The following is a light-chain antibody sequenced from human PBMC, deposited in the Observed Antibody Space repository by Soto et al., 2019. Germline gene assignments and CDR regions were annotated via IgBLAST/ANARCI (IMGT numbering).Light chain of an antibody. J-gene: IGKJ5*01. CDR3: QQYNTWRSIS. V-gene: IGKV3-15*01. CDR1: QSISNK. Sequence: EIVMTHSPTTLSVSPCERATLSSSASQSISNKLAWYQHRPGQAPRLLVYDTSTRAAGIPARFTGSGSGTDFTLTISSLQSEDFAVYYCQQYNTWRSISFGQGTRLETK. CDR2: DTS.